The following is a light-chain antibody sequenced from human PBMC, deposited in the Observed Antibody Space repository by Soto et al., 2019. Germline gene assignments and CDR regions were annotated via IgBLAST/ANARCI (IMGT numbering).Light chain of an antibody. V-gene: IGKV1-17*01. CDR1: QDIKNV. Sequence: DIRMTPSPSSLASSIVDRVTVTFRASQDIKNVLGWYQQRPGKAPKRLIYAASSLQTGVPSRFSGSGSGTEFTLTINSLRPEDFATYFCLQYNNYPFSFAQGARLVIK. CDR3: LQYNNYPFS. CDR2: AAS. J-gene: IGKJ5*01.